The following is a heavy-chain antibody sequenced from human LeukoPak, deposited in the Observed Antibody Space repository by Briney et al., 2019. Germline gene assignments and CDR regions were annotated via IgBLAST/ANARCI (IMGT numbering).Heavy chain of an antibody. D-gene: IGHD6-6*01. V-gene: IGHV1-24*01. CDR1: GYTLTELS. J-gene: IGHJ3*02. CDR2: FDPEDGET. CDR3: ASSSRGAFDI. Sequence: GASVKVSCKVSGYTLTELSMHWVRQAPGKGLEWMGGFDPEDGETVYAQKFQGRVTITRDTSASTAYMELSSLRSEDMAVYYCASSSRGAFDIWGQGTMVTVSS.